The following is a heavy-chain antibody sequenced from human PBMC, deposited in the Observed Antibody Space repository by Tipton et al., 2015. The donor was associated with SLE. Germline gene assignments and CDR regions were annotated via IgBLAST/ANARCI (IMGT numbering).Heavy chain of an antibody. CDR3: ARDGYSYPFDY. J-gene: IGHJ4*02. V-gene: IGHV4-39*07. CDR2: KFYSGST. CDR1: GGSISSSSYY. D-gene: IGHD5-18*01. Sequence: TLSLTCTVSGGSISSSSYYWAWIRQPPGKGLEWIGRKFYSGSTNYNPSLKSRVTISVDTSKNQFSLKLSSVTAADTAVYYCARDGYSYPFDYWGQGTLVTVSS.